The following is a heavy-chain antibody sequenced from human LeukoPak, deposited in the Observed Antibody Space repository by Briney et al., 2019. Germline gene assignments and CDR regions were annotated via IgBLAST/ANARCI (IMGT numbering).Heavy chain of an antibody. CDR3: ARALGYCSSTSGRNWYFDL. J-gene: IGHJ2*01. V-gene: IGHV4-59*01. Sequence: PSETLSLTCTVSGGSISSYYWSWIRQPPGKGLEWIGYIYYSGSTNYNPSLKSRVTISVDTSKNQFSLKLSSVTAADTAVYYCARALGYCSSTSGRNWYFDLWAVAPWSLSPQ. CDR2: IYYSGST. CDR1: GGSISSYY. D-gene: IGHD2-2*01.